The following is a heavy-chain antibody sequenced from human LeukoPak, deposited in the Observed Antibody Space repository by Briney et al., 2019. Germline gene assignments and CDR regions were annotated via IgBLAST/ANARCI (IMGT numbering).Heavy chain of an antibody. D-gene: IGHD6-13*01. CDR1: GGSISSYY. V-gene: IGHV4-4*07. CDR3: ARPLLPRYSSSWYYDY. Sequence: ASETLSLTCTVSGGSISSYYWSWIRQPAGKGLEWIGRIYTSGSTNYNPSLKSRVTMSVDTSKNQFSLKLSSVTAADTAVYYCARPLLPRYSSSWYYDYWGQGTLVTVSS. CDR2: IYTSGST. J-gene: IGHJ4*02.